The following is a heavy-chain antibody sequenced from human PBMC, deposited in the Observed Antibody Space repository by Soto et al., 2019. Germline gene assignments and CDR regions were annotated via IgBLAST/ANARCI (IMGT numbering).Heavy chain of an antibody. V-gene: IGHV1-69*13. CDR1: GGTFSSYA. CDR2: IIPIFGTA. J-gene: IGHJ4*02. Sequence: VKVSCKASGGTFSSYAISWVRQAPGQGLEWMGGIIPIFGTANYAQKFQGRVTITADESTSTAYMELSSLRSEDTAVYYCARDEAGMGGPDYWGQATLVTVSS. CDR3: ARDEAGMGGPDY. D-gene: IGHD6-13*01.